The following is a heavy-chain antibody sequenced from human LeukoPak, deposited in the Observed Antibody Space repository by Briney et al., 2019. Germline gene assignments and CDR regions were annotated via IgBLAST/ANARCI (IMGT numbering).Heavy chain of an antibody. V-gene: IGHV4-59*08. D-gene: IGHD6-19*01. CDR3: AKYGDSGWVIDN. CDR1: GGSIGNNY. CDR2: IYYTGAT. Sequence: SETLSLTCTVSGGSIGNNYWTWIRQPPGKGLEYIGYIYYTGATNYNPSLKSRVTISVDTSKSQFSLKLSSVTAADTAVYFCAKYGDSGWVIDNWGQGALVTVSS. J-gene: IGHJ4*02.